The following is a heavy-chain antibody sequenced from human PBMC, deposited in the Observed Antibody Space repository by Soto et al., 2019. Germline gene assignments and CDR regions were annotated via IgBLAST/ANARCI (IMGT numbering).Heavy chain of an antibody. J-gene: IGHJ6*03. CDR1: GGSFSGYY. V-gene: IGHV4-34*01. CDR2: INHSGST. D-gene: IGHD2-2*01. Sequence: QVQLQQWGAGLLKPSETLSLTCAVYGGSFSGYYWSWIRQPPGKGLEWIGEINHSGSTNYNPSLKSRVTISVDTSKNQFSLKLSSVTAADTAVYYCARERGYCSSTSCPLYMDVWGKGTTVTVSS. CDR3: ARERGYCSSTSCPLYMDV.